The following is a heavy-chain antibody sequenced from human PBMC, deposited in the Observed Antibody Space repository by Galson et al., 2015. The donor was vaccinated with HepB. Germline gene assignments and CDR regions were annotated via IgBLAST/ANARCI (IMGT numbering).Heavy chain of an antibody. D-gene: IGHD6-13*01. CDR3: AKCSGSNWFVPHHFDS. CDR2: ISGSGGST. V-gene: IGHV3-23*01. CDR1: GFALSTYS. J-gene: IGHJ4*02. Sequence: SLRLSCAASGFALSTYSMNWVRQAPGKGLEWVSSISGSGGSTYYRGSFKGRFTISRDNSKNTVYLQMRSLRADDTAIYYCAKCSGSNWFVPHHFDSWGQGTLVTVSS.